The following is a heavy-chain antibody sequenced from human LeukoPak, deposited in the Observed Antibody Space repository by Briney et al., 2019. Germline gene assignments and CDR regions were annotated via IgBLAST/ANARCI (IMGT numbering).Heavy chain of an antibody. CDR3: ARQPRSWILTGFADY. CDR2: INPNSGGT. D-gene: IGHD3-9*01. Sequence: ASVKVSCKASGYTFTGYYMHWVRQAPGQGLAWMGWINPNSGGTNYAQKFQGRVTMTRDTSISTAYMELSRLRSDDTAVEYCARQPRSWILTGFADYWGQGTLVTVSS. J-gene: IGHJ4*02. V-gene: IGHV1-2*02. CDR1: GYTFTGYY.